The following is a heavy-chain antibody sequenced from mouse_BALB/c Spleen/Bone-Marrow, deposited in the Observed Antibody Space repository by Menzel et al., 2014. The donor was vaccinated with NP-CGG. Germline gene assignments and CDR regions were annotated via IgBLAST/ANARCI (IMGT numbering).Heavy chain of an antibody. V-gene: IGHV3-8*02. D-gene: IGHD4-1*02. J-gene: IGHJ2*01. CDR2: ISYSGST. Sequence: ESGPSLVKPSQTLSLTCSVTGDSITSGYWNWIRKFPGNRLEFMGYISYSGSTYYNPSLKSRISITRDTSKNLYSLQLNSVTTEDTATYYCARSSSTGTPFAYWGQGTTLTVSS. CDR3: ARSSSTGTPFAY. CDR1: GDSITSGY.